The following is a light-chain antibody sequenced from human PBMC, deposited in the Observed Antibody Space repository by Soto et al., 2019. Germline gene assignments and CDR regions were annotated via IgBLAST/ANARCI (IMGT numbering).Light chain of an antibody. CDR2: EVS. Sequence: QSVLTQPASVSGSPGQSITISCTGTSNDVGGYNYVSWFQQHPGKAPKLLIFEVSNRPSGVSHRFSGSTSGNTASLTISGLQAEDEADYYCSSFTSTSTFVFGTGTKVTVL. V-gene: IGLV2-14*01. CDR3: SSFTSTSTFV. J-gene: IGLJ1*01. CDR1: SNDVGGYNY.